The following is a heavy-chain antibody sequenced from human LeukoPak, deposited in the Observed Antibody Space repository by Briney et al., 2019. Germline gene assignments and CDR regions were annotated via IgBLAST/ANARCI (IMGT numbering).Heavy chain of an antibody. V-gene: IGHV4-34*01. CDR1: GGSFSGYY. CDR2: INHSGST. CDR3: ARQCSGYSYGTCYYYYYGMDV. Sequence: SETLSLTCAVYGGSFSGYYWSWIRQPPGKGLEWIGEINHSGSTNYNPSLKSRVTISVDTSKNQFSLKLSSVTAADTAVYYCARQCSGYSYGTCYYYYYGMDVWGQGTTVTVSS. J-gene: IGHJ6*02. D-gene: IGHD5-18*01.